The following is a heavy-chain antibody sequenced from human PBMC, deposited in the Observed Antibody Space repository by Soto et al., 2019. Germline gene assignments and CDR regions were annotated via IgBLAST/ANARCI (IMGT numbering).Heavy chain of an antibody. CDR3: ARGRPQPH. D-gene: IGHD5-18*01. Sequence: PGGSLRLSCAASGFIFTNYWMHWVRQVPGKGLVWVSRISVDGTTTNYADSVKGRITISRDNARTTLHLQMNSLRAEDTAVYYCARGRPQPHWGQGTLVTVSS. V-gene: IGHV3-74*01. CDR1: GFIFTNYW. CDR2: ISVDGTTT. J-gene: IGHJ4*02.